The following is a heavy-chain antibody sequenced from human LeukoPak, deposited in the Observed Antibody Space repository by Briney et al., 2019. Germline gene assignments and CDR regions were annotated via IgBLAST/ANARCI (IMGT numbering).Heavy chain of an antibody. V-gene: IGHV3-30*02. J-gene: IGHJ4*02. CDR3: AKDPPLVAYYFDY. Sequence: PGGSLRLSCAASGFTFSSYGMHWVRQAPGKGLEWVAFIQYDGSHKYYADSVRGRFTISRDNSKNTLYLQMNSLRAEDTAVYYCAKDPPLVAYYFDYWGQGTLVTVSS. CDR1: GFTFSSYG. CDR2: IQYDGSHK. D-gene: IGHD3-9*01.